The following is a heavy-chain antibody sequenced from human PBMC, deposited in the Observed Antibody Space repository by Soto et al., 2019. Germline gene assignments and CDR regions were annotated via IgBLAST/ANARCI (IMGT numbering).Heavy chain of an antibody. D-gene: IGHD3-3*01. CDR1: GGTFSSYA. V-gene: IGHV1-69*13. CDR3: ARGRYDFWSGSNRKPKYYFDY. Sequence: AASVKVSCKASGGTFSSYAISWVRQAPGQGLEWMGGIIPIFGTANYAQKFQGRVTITADESTSTAYMELSSLRSEDTAVYYCARGRYDFWSGSNRKPKYYFDYWGQGTLVTVSS. CDR2: IIPIFGTA. J-gene: IGHJ4*02.